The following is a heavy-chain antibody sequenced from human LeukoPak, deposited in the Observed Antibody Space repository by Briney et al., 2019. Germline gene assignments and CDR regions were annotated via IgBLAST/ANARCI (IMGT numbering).Heavy chain of an antibody. CDR3: ARGLTHYGDYDAY. Sequence: GSVKVSCKASGYTFTSYYMHWVRQAPGQGLEWMGIINSSGGSTSYAQKFQDRVAMTRDTSTSTVYMQLSSLRSEDTAVYYCARGLTHYGDYDAYWGQGTLVTVSS. CDR2: INSSGGST. D-gene: IGHD4-17*01. V-gene: IGHV1-46*01. J-gene: IGHJ4*02. CDR1: GYTFTSYY.